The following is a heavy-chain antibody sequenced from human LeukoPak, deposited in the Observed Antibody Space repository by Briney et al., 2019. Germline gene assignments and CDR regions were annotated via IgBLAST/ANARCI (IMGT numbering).Heavy chain of an antibody. CDR3: ARDPGGSYGGRGYFDY. V-gene: IGHV3-7*01. CDR2: IKQDGSEK. CDR1: GFTFSSYW. D-gene: IGHD1-26*01. Sequence: GSLRLSCAASGFTFSSYWMSWVRQAPGKGLEWVANIKQDGSEKYYVDSVKGRFTISRDNAKNSLYLQMNSLRAEDTAVYYCARDPGGSYGGRGYFDYWGQGTLVTVSS. J-gene: IGHJ4*02.